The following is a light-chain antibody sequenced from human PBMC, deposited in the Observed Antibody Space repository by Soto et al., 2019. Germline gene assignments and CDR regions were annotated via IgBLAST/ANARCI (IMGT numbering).Light chain of an antibody. J-gene: IGKJ5*01. CDR2: DAS. CDR1: QDISNY. V-gene: IGKV1-33*01. CDR3: RQYDNPSIT. Sequence: DIPMTQSPSSLSASVGDRVTITCQASQDISNYLNWYQQKPGKAPKLLIYDASNLETGVPSRFSGSGSGTDFTFTISSLQTEDIATYYCRQYDNPSITFGQGTRLEIK.